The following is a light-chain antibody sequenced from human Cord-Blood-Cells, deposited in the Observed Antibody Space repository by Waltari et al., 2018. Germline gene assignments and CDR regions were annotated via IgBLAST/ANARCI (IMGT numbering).Light chain of an antibody. V-gene: IGKV3-15*01. CDR3: QQYNNWWT. J-gene: IGKJ1*01. CDR1: QRVSSN. CDR2: GAS. Sequence: ENVMTQSPATLSVSPGVRATLSCRASQRVSSNIAWYQQKPGQAPRLLIYGASTRATGIPDRLSGSGSGKEVTLTISSLQSEDFAVYYCQQYNNWWTFGQGTKVEIK.